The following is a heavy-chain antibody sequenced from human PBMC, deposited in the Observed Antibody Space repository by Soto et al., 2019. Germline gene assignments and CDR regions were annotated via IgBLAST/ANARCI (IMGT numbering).Heavy chain of an antibody. J-gene: IGHJ2*01. D-gene: IGHD2-21*02. CDR3: ARDTVYGGGDCYRAFGKRYFDL. CDR1: GGTFSSYA. Sequence: QVQLVQSGAEVKKPGSSVKVSCKASGGTFSSYAISWVRQAPGQGLEWMGGIIPIFGTANYAQKFQGRVTSTADDSTSTAYMELSSLRSEDTAVYYCARDTVYGGGDCYRAFGKRYFDLWGRGTLVTVSS. CDR2: IIPIFGTA. V-gene: IGHV1-69*01.